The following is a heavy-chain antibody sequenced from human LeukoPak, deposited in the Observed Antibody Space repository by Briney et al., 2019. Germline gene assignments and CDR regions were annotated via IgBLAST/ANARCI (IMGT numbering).Heavy chain of an antibody. CDR3: ARADFQPNGPNPFDY. Sequence: GESLKISCKGSGYSFTSYWIGWVRQMPGKGLEWMGIIYPGDSDTRYSPSFQGQVTISADKSISTAYLQWSSLKASDTAMYYCARADFQPNGPNPFDYWGQGTLVTVSS. CDR1: GYSFTSYW. CDR2: IYPGDSDT. J-gene: IGHJ4*02. V-gene: IGHV5-51*01. D-gene: IGHD2-8*01.